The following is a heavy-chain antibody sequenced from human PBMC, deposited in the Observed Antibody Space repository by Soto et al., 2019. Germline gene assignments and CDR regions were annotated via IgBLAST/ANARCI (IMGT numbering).Heavy chain of an antibody. Sequence: VASVKVSCKASGFTFTSSAVQWVRQARGQRLEWIGWIVVGSGNTNYAQKFQERVTITRDMSTSTAYMELSSLRSEDTAVYYCAADGPVTLLSIGYYYYGMDVWGQRSTVTVSS. J-gene: IGHJ6*02. V-gene: IGHV1-58*01. D-gene: IGHD4-17*01. CDR3: AADGPVTLLSIGYYYYGMDV. CDR1: GFTFTSSA. CDR2: IVVGSGNT.